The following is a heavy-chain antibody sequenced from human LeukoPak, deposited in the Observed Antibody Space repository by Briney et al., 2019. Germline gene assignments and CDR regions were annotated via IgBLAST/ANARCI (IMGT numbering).Heavy chain of an antibody. CDR3: AKDRYCTSSTCQGFDI. J-gene: IGHJ3*02. CDR2: VWNDGSNQ. D-gene: IGHD2-2*01. Sequence: GGSLRLSCATSGFTFSTYGMHWVRQAPGKGLEWVAIVWNDGSNQHYSDSVKGRFSISRDNSKNILNLQMNSLRAEDTAVYYCAKDRYCTSSTCQGFDIWGQGTMVTVSS. CDR1: GFTFSTYG. V-gene: IGHV3-33*03.